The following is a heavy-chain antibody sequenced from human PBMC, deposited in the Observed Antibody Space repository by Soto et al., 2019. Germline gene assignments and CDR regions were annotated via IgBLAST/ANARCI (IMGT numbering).Heavy chain of an antibody. CDR3: AREARGSYFDY. CDR2: IYYSGST. CDR1: GGSFSGYY. Sequence: SETLSLTCAVYGGSFSGYYWSWIRQPPGKGLEWIGYIYYSGSTNYNPSLKSRVTISVDTSKNQFSLKLSSVTAADTAVYYCAREARGSYFDYWGQGTLVTVSS. V-gene: IGHV4-59*01. J-gene: IGHJ4*02.